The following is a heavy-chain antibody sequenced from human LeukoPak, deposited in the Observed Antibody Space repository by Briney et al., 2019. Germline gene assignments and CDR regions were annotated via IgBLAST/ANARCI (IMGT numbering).Heavy chain of an antibody. Sequence: GGSLRLSCAASGFTFSSYSMNWVRQAPGKGLEWVSYISSDSRTIYYADSVKGRFTISRDNAKNSVYLQMKRLRDEDTAVYYCARYGSGTSYITNYFDYWGQGTMVTVSS. V-gene: IGHV3-48*02. CDR2: ISSDSRTI. J-gene: IGHJ4*02. D-gene: IGHD3-10*01. CDR1: GFTFSSYS. CDR3: ARYGSGTSYITNYFDY.